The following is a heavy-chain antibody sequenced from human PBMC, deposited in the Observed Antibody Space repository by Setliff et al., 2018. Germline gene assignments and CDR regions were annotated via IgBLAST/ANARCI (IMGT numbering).Heavy chain of an antibody. D-gene: IGHD2-15*01. CDR3: ARWDCSGDNCQSGFDY. CDR2: IYPGDSDA. J-gene: IGHJ4*02. Sequence: PGESLKISCKGSGYSFSNFWIGWVRQMPGKGPEWMGIIYPGDSDARYRPSFQGQVTISADKSINTAYLQWSSLKASDTAMYYCARWDCSGDNCQSGFDYWGQGTRVTVSS. V-gene: IGHV5-51*01. CDR1: GYSFSNFW.